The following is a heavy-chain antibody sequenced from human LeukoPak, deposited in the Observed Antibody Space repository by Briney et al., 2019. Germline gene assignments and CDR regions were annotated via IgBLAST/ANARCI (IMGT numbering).Heavy chain of an antibody. CDR2: IYPGDSDT. Sequence: GESLKISCEGSGYSYTSYWIGWVRQMPGRGLEWMGSIYPGDSDTRYSPSFQGQVTISADKSISTAYLQWSSLKASDTAMYYCARHATSISYEHYWGQGTLVTVSS. D-gene: IGHD6-13*01. V-gene: IGHV5-51*01. CDR3: ARHATSISYEHY. CDR1: GYSYTSYW. J-gene: IGHJ4*02.